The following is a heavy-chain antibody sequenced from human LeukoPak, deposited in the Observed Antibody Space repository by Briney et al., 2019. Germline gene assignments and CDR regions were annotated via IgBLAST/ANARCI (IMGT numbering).Heavy chain of an antibody. CDR2: IYTSGST. Sequence: SETLSLTCTVPGGSISSYYWSWIRQPAGKGLEWIGGIYTSGSTNYNPSLKSRVTMSVDTSKNQFSLKLSSVTAADTAVYYCARDSRLLYGNWFDPWGQGTLVTVSS. V-gene: IGHV4-4*07. D-gene: IGHD2-2*02. CDR1: GGSISSYY. J-gene: IGHJ5*02. CDR3: ARDSRLLYGNWFDP.